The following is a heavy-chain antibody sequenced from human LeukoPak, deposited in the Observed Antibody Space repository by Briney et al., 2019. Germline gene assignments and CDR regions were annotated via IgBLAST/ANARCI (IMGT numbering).Heavy chain of an antibody. CDR3: TLIQGWGSGSYYRDF. CDR1: GFSISNDW. J-gene: IGHJ4*02. Sequence: GGSLRLSCAASGFSISNDWMSWVRQAPGKGLEWVARVKSRSAGETTDYAAPVKGRFTISRDDSKNTLYLQMNSLKTEDTAVYYCTLIQGWGSGSYYRDFWGQGTLVTVSP. V-gene: IGHV3-15*01. D-gene: IGHD3-10*01. CDR2: VKSRSAGETT.